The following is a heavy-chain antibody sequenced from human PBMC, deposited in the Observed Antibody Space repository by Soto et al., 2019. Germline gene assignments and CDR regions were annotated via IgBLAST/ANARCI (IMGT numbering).Heavy chain of an antibody. CDR2: IVVGSGNT. J-gene: IGHJ4*02. D-gene: IGHD6-13*01. CDR1: GFTFTSSA. V-gene: IGHV1-58*02. Sequence: QMQLVQSGPEVKKPGTSVKVSCKASGFTFTSSAMQWVRQARGQRLEWIGWIVVGSGNTNYAQKFQERVTITRDMSTNTASMELSSMRSEDTAVYYCAAVHSSSYYSDYWGQGTLVTVSS. CDR3: AAVHSSSYYSDY.